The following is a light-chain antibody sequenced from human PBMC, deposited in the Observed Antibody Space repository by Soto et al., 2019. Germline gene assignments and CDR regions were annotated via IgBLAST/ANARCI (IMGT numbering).Light chain of an antibody. CDR1: SSDVRYSNY. J-gene: IGLJ1*01. V-gene: IGLV2-14*01. Sequence: QSVLTHPASGSGSPGQSITISCTGTSSDVRYSNYVSWYQQLPGKAPKLMIYDVSDRPSGVSNRFSGSKSGSTASLTISGLQAEDEADYSCSSYTSSSLYVFGTGTKVTVL. CDR3: SSYTSSSLYV. CDR2: DVS.